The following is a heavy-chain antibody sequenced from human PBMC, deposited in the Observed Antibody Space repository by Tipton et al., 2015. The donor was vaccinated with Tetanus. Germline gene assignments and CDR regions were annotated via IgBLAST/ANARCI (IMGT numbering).Heavy chain of an antibody. CDR1: GGSVSSSGYF. CDR2: INSGGTT. Sequence: TLSLTCTVSGGSVSSSGYFWGWIRQSPGKGLEWIGSINSGGTTYHNPSLKSRLTISVDTSKNQFSLRLSSVTATDTAVYYCGRQNARDVWQQRQWVNYFYGLDVWGQGTTVSVSS. D-gene: IGHD1-26*01. CDR3: GRQNARDVWQQRQWVNYFYGLDV. J-gene: IGHJ6*02. V-gene: IGHV4-39*01.